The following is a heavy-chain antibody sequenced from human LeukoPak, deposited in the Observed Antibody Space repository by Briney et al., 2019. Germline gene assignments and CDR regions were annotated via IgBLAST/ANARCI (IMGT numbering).Heavy chain of an antibody. CDR2: IYYSGST. CDR3: ARHDTSPYYYDPAGAFDI. J-gene: IGHJ3*02. V-gene: IGHV4-59*08. Sequence: PSETLSLTCTVSGGSISSYYWSWIRQPPGKGLEWIGYIYYSGSTNYNPSLKSRVTISVDTSKSQFSLKLSSVTAADTAVYYCARHDTSPYYYDPAGAFDIWGQGTMVTVSS. D-gene: IGHD3-22*01. CDR1: GGSISSYY.